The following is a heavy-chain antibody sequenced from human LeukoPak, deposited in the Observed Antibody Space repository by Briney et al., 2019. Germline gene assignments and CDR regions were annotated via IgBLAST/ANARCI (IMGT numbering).Heavy chain of an antibody. Sequence: REGSLRLSCAASGFTFSSYSMNWVRQAPGKGLEWVSSISSSSSYIYYADSVKGRFTISRDNAKNSLYLQMNSLRAEDTAVYYCAREGYDDVWGSYRDYWGQGTLVTVSS. V-gene: IGHV3-21*01. CDR3: AREGYDDVWGSYRDY. D-gene: IGHD3-16*02. CDR1: GFTFSSYS. CDR2: ISSSSSYI. J-gene: IGHJ4*02.